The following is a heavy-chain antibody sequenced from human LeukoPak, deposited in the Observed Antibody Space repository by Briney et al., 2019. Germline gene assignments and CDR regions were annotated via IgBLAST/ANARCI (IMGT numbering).Heavy chain of an antibody. J-gene: IGHJ4*02. CDR1: GGTFSSYA. CDR2: IIPIFGTA. D-gene: IGHD3-9*01. V-gene: IGHV1-69*06. CDR3: ARVRSLRYFDWPYDY. Sequence: GSSVKVSCKASGGTFSSYAISWVRQAPGQGLEWMGGIIPIFGTANYAQKFQGRVTITADKSTSTAYMELSSLRSEDTAVYYYARVRSLRYFDWPYDYWGQGTLVTVSS.